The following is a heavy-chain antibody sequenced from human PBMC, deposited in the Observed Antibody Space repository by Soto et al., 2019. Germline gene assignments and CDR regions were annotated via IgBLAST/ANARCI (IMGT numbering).Heavy chain of an antibody. CDR2: IYYSGST. CDR3: ARHYGDYPIYYFDY. J-gene: IGHJ4*02. D-gene: IGHD4-17*01. CDR1: GVSIGSSSYY. Sequence: ETLSLTCTVSGVSIGSSSYYWGWIRQPPGKGLEWIGSIYYSGSTYYNPSLKSRVTISVDTSKNQFSLKLSSVTAADTAVYYCARHYGDYPIYYFDYWGQGTLVTVSS. V-gene: IGHV4-39*01.